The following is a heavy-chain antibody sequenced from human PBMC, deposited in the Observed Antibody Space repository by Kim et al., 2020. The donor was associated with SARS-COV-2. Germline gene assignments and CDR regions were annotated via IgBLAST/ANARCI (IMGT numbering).Heavy chain of an antibody. CDR3: ARDSGAGYGYNYGFDV. Sequence: GGSLRLSCAASGFTFSRYAMNWVRQAPGKGLEGVALISKDGSDKYYADPMKGRFTISRDNSKNMQYLEMNGLRAEDTAVYYCARDSGAGYGYNYGFDVWGQGTTVIVSS. CDR2: ISKDGSDK. CDR1: GFTFSRYA. J-gene: IGHJ6*02. V-gene: IGHV3-30*04. D-gene: IGHD5-18*01.